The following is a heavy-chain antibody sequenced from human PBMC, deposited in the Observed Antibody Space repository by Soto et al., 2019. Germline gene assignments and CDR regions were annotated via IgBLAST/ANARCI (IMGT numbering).Heavy chain of an antibody. CDR2: ISGGGTVT. J-gene: IGHJ3*02. CDR3: TRNTSGRQGSAFDI. D-gene: IGHD6-19*01. V-gene: IGHV3-23*01. Sequence: EEQLLESGGGLVQPGGSLRLSCAASGFTFSSSAMTWVRQASGKGLEWVSAISGGGTVTYYTDSVKGRFTISRDNSKNTLYLQMNSLRAEHTAVYYCTRNTSGRQGSAFDIWGQGTMVTVSS. CDR1: GFTFSSSA.